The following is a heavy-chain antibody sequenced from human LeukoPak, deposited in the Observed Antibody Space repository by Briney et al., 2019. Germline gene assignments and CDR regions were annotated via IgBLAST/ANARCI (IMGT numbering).Heavy chain of an antibody. V-gene: IGHV1-2*02. CDR2: INPNSGGT. J-gene: IGHJ5*02. D-gene: IGHD6-19*01. CDR3: ARGPPPPSVAGNNWFDP. CDR1: GYTFTGYY. Sequence: ASVKVSCKAPGYTFTGYYMHWVRQAPGQGLEWMGWINPNSGGTNYAQKFQGRVTMTRDTSISTAYMELSRLRSDDTAVYYCARGPPPPSVAGNNWFDPWGQGTLVTVSS.